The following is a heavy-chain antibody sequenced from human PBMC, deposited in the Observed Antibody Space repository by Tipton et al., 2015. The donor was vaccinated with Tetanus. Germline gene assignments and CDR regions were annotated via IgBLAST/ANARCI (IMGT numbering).Heavy chain of an antibody. V-gene: IGHV4-39*07. J-gene: IGHJ4*02. CDR1: RGSISSDIYN. D-gene: IGHD3-10*01. CDR3: ARGTMVRGVIFLDY. Sequence: TLSLTCTVSRGSISSDIYNWGWIRQPPGRGLQWIGNINYYGTTYYSPSLESRVTMSVDPPKNQFSLKLSSVTAADTAVYYCARGTMVRGVIFLDYWGQGTLVTVSS. CDR2: INYYGTT.